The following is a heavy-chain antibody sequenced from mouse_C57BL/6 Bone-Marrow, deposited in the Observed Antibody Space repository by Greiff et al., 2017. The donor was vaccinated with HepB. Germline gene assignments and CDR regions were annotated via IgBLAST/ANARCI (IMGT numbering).Heavy chain of an antibody. V-gene: IGHV5-4*01. D-gene: IGHD2-4*01. CDR2: ISDGGSYT. CDR1: GFTFSSYA. CDR3: ARDRVYYDYDRNYAMDY. Sequence: EVKLVESGGGLVKPGGSLKLSCAASGFTFSSYAMSWVRQTPEKRLEWVATISDGGSYTYYPDNVKGRFTISRDNAKNNLYLQMSHLKSEDTAMYYCARDRVYYDYDRNYAMDYWGQGTSVTVSS. J-gene: IGHJ4*01.